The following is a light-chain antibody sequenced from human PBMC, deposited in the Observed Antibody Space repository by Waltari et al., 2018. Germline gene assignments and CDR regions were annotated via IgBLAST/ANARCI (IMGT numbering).Light chain of an antibody. CDR2: DNY. J-gene: IGLJ2*01. CDR3: ATWDNSLTAVV. Sequence: QSVLTQPPSVSAAPGPKVTISCSGSSSNIGNYLVSWYHQLPGATPKLLIYDNYKRHSGIPDRFSASKSGTSATLDITGLQIGDEADYYCATWDNSLTAVVFGGETKLTVL. CDR1: SSNIGNYL. V-gene: IGLV1-51*01.